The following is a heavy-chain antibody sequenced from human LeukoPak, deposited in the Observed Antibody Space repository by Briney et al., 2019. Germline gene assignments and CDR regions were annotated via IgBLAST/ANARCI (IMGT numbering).Heavy chain of an antibody. CDR1: GGSISSYY. D-gene: IGHD5-18*01. J-gene: IGHJ3*02. CDR2: IHISGST. Sequence: SETLSLTCTVSGGSISSYYWSWIRQPPGKGLEWIGRIHISGSTYYNPSLKSRVTISVDTSKNQFSLKLSSVTAADTAVYYCARVGRSYGPRGGAFDIWGQGTMVTVSS. CDR3: ARVGRSYGPRGGAFDI. V-gene: IGHV4-4*07.